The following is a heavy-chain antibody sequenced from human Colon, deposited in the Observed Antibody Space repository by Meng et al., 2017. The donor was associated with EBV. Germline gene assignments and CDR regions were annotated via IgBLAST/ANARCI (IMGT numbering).Heavy chain of an antibody. Sequence: QVLRQESGAGLVKPSGTLSLTCAVAGTSISTSNWWSWIRQSPGEGLEWIGAIDHNGQRNYNPSLKSRVSMSVDESKNEFSLNLKSVTAADTAVYYCARDGGVTHIPWGQGVLVTVSS. D-gene: IGHD2-8*02. CDR1: GTSISTSNW. V-gene: IGHV4-4*02. CDR3: ARDGGVTHIP. CDR2: IDHNGQR. J-gene: IGHJ5*02.